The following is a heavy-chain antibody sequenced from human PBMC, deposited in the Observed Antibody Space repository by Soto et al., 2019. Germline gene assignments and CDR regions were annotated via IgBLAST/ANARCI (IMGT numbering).Heavy chain of an antibody. V-gene: IGHV1-69*13. CDR1: GGTFSSYA. CDR2: IIPIFGTA. D-gene: IGHD2-2*01. Sequence: GASVKVSCKASGGTFSSYAISWVRQAPGQGLEWMGGIIPIFGTANYAQKFQGRVTITADESTSTAYMELSSLRSEDTAVYYCARGRYTGYCSSTSCSPLGWFDPWGQGTLVTVSS. J-gene: IGHJ5*02. CDR3: ARGRYTGYCSSTSCSPLGWFDP.